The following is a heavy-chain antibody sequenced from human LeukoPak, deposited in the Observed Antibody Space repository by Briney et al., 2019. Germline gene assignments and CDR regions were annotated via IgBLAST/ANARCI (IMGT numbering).Heavy chain of an antibody. CDR3: ARDAYSYGYYTIDY. CDR1: GGSISSSSYY. D-gene: IGHD5-18*01. V-gene: IGHV4-39*07. J-gene: IGHJ4*02. CDR2: IYYSGST. Sequence: KPSETLSLTCTVSGGSISSSSYYWGWIRQPPGKGLEWIGSIYYSGSTYYNPSLKSRVTISVDTSKNQFSLKLSSVTAADTAVYYCARDAYSYGYYTIDYWGQGTLVTVSS.